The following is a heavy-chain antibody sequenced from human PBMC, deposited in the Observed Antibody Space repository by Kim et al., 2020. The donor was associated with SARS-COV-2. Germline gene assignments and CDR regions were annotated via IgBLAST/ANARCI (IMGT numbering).Heavy chain of an antibody. CDR2: KRGST. D-gene: IGHD1-26*01. V-gene: IGHV1-8*01. CDR3: ARGERLDS. Sequence: KRGSTRYAQKIQGRVTMSRDTTTNTAYMELNSLRVEDTAVYYCARGERLDSWGQGTLVTVSS. J-gene: IGHJ4*02.